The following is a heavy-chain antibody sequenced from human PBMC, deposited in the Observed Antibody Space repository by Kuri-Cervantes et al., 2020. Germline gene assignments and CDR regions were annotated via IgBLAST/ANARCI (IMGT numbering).Heavy chain of an antibody. V-gene: IGHV3-53*01. D-gene: IGHD3-10*01. Sequence: GESLKISCAASGFTISSNYMSWVRQAPGKGLEWVSVFYTGGSTFYADSVKGRFTISRDISKNTLYLHMNNLRAEDTAVYYCAKVSRSGYYFDYWGQGTLVTVSS. J-gene: IGHJ4*02. CDR3: AKVSRSGYYFDY. CDR1: GFTISSNY. CDR2: FYTGGST.